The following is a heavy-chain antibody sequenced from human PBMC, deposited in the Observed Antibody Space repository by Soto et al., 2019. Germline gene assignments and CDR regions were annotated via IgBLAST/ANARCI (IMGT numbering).Heavy chain of an antibody. CDR3: ATAGYYVSGIRAFDI. Sequence: EVQLLESGGDLVQPGGSLRLSCAASGFTFSSYAMSWVRQAPGKGLEWVSGISSTGDTIYYADTGKGRFPISRDISKNSTYLQMSSLRAEDTAVYSSATAGYYVSGIRAFDIWGHGPMVTVSS. CDR1: GFTFSSYA. D-gene: IGHD3-10*01. J-gene: IGHJ3*02. V-gene: IGHV3-23*01. CDR2: ISSTGDTI.